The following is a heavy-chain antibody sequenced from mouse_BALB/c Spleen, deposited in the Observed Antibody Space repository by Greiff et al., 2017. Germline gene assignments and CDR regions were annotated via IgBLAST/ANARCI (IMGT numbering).Heavy chain of an antibody. D-gene: IGHD2-4*01. J-gene: IGHJ3*01. CDR1: GFTFSSYA. Sequence: EVKVVESGGGLVKPGGSLKLSCAASGFTFSSYAMSWVRQSPEKRLEWVAEISSGGSYTYYPDTVTGRFTISRDNAKNTLYLEMSSLRSEDTAMYYCASEGENYDYDWFAYWGQGTLVTVSA. CDR3: ASEGENYDYDWFAY. V-gene: IGHV5-9-4*01. CDR2: ISSGGSYT.